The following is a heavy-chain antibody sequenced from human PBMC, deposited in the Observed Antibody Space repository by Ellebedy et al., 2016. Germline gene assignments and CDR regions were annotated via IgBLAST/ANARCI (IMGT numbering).Heavy chain of an antibody. D-gene: IGHD4-17*01. Sequence: SGPTLVKPTQTLTMTCTFSGFSLTTNEVVVGWVRQPPGKALEWLSFIYGTDDKRYSPSLRNRLTITKDTSKNQVVLTLTNMDPVDTATYYCVHRTTVTSFDCWGQGTLVTVSS. CDR1: GFSLTTNEVV. V-gene: IGHV2-5*01. CDR3: VHRTTVTSFDC. CDR2: IYGTDDK. J-gene: IGHJ4*02.